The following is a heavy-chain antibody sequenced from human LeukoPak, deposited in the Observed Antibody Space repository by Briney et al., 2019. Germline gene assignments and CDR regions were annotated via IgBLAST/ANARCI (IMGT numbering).Heavy chain of an antibody. J-gene: IGHJ5*02. Sequence: ASVKVSCKASGYTFTSYGISWVRQAPGQRLEWMGWISAYNGNTNYAQKLQGRVTMTTDTSTSTAYMELRSLRSDDTAVYYCARDYCSSTSCSNWFDPWGQGTLVTVSS. V-gene: IGHV1-18*01. CDR1: GYTFTSYG. CDR2: ISAYNGNT. CDR3: ARDYCSSTSCSNWFDP. D-gene: IGHD2-2*01.